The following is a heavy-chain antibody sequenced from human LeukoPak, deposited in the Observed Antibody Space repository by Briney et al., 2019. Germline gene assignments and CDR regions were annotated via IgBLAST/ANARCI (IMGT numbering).Heavy chain of an antibody. V-gene: IGHV3-23*01. CDR2: ISGSGGST. CDR3: AKCNRYYYDSSGYSAADY. J-gene: IGHJ4*02. CDR1: GFTFGDYA. Sequence: PGGSLRLSCTASGFTFGDYAMSWVRQAPGKGLEWVSGISGSGGSTHYADSVKGRFTISRDNSKNTLYLQMNSLRAEDTAVYYCAKCNRYYYDSSGYSAADYWGQGTLVTVSS. D-gene: IGHD3-22*01.